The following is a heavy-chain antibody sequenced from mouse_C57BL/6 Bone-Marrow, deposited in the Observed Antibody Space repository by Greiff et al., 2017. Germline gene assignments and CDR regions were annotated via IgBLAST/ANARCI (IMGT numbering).Heavy chain of an antibody. CDR2: IYPRSGNT. D-gene: IGHD1-1*01. CDR3: ARGVTTVVAPRYFDY. CDR1: GYTFTSYG. V-gene: IGHV1-81*01. J-gene: IGHJ2*01. Sequence: VQLQQSGAELARPGASVKLSCKASGYTFTSYGISWVKQRTGQGLEWIGEIYPRSGNTYYNEKFKGKATLTADKSSSTAYMELRSLTSEDSAVYFCARGVTTVVAPRYFDYWGQGTTLTVSS.